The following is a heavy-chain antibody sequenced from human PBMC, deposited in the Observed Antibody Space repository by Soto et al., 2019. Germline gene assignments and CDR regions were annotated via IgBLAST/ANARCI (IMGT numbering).Heavy chain of an antibody. CDR2: FDPEDGET. J-gene: IGHJ4*02. D-gene: IGHD3-16*02. CDR1: GYTLTELS. CDR3: ATAKGSDVWGSYHLTYYFDY. V-gene: IGHV1-24*01. Sequence: ASVKVSCKVSGYTLTELSMHWVRQAPGKGLEWMGGFDPEDGETIYAQKFQGRVTMTEDTSTDTAYMELSSLRSEDTAVYYCATAKGSDVWGSYHLTYYFDYWGQGTLVTVSS.